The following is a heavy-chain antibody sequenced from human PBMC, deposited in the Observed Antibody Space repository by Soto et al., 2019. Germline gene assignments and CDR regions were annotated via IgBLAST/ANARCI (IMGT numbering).Heavy chain of an antibody. CDR1: GFSLSTGGVG. V-gene: IGHV2-5*02. CDR3: ARIRNTRGSGWYYFDY. CDR2: IYWDDDK. D-gene: IGHD6-19*01. Sequence: SGPTLVNPTQTLTLTCTFSGFSLSTGGVGVGWIRQPPGKALEWLALIYWDDDKRYSPSLKSRLTITKDTSKNQVVLIMTNMDPVDTATYYCARIRNTRGSGWYYFDYWGQGTLVTVSS. J-gene: IGHJ4*02.